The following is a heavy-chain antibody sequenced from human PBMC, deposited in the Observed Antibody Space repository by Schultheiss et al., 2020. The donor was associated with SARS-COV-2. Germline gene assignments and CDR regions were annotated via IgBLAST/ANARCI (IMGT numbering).Heavy chain of an antibody. CDR3: ARGNNYYYGMDV. D-gene: IGHD1/OR15-1a*01. CDR1: GFTFSDYY. V-gene: IGHV3-11*04. J-gene: IGHJ6*02. CDR2: ISSSGSTI. Sequence: GESLKISCAASGFTFSDYYMSWIRQAPGKGLEWVSYISSSGSTIYYADSVKGRFTISRDNAKNSLYLQMNSLRAEDTAVHYCARGNNYYYGMDVWGQGTTVTVSS.